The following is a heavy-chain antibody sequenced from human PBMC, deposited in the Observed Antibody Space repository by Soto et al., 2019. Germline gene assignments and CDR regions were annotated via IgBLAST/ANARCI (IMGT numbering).Heavy chain of an antibody. J-gene: IGHJ4*01. V-gene: IGHV4-4*07. Sequence: PSETLSLTCTVSGGSIINYYWTWIRQPAGKGLEYIGRIYSSGTTNYNPSLKSRVTMSVDTSKNQFSLKLSSVTAADTALYYCARQTTYSSSSYDYWGHGTLATVSS. D-gene: IGHD6-13*01. CDR1: GGSIINYY. CDR2: IYSSGTT. CDR3: ARQTTYSSSSYDY.